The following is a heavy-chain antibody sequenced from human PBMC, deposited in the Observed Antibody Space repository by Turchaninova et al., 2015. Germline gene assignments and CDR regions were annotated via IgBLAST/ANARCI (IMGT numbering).Heavy chain of an antibody. D-gene: IGHD5-12*01. J-gene: IGHJ4*02. CDR3: ARDRSGYFTLDY. CDR1: GGSISSGGYY. CDR2: IYYSGST. Sequence: QVQLQESGPGLVKPSQTLSLTCTVSGGSISSGGYYWSWIRQHPGKGLEWLWYIYYSGSTYYNPSRKGRVTISVDTSKNQFSPKLSAVTAADTAVYYCARDRSGYFTLDYWGQGALVTVSS. V-gene: IGHV4-31*03.